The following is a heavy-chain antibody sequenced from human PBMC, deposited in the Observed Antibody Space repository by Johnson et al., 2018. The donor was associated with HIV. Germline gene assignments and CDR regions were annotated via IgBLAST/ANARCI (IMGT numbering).Heavy chain of an antibody. V-gene: IGHV3-43*01. CDR2: ISWDGGST. CDR3: AKDLTMYSSSSAAFDI. D-gene: IGHD6-6*01. J-gene: IGHJ3*02. Sequence: VQLVESGGGVVQPGRSLRLSCAASGFTFDDYTMHWVRQAPGKGLEWVSLISWDGGSTYYADSVKGRFTISRDNSKNSLYLQMNSLRTEDTALYYCAKDLTMYSSSSAAFDIWGQGTMVTVSS. CDR1: GFTFDDYT.